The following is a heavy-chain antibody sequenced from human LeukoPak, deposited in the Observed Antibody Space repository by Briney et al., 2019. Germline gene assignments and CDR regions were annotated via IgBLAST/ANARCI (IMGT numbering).Heavy chain of an antibody. CDR2: ISAYNGNT. CDR1: GYTFTGYY. CDR3: ASGYYDSSGYYYFDY. V-gene: IGHV1-18*04. Sequence: ASVKVSCKASGYTFTGYYMHWVRQAPGQGLEWMGWISAYNGNTNYAQKLQGRVTMTTDTSTSTAYMELRSLRSDDTAVYYCASGYYDSSGYYYFDYWGQGTLVTVSS. J-gene: IGHJ4*02. D-gene: IGHD3-22*01.